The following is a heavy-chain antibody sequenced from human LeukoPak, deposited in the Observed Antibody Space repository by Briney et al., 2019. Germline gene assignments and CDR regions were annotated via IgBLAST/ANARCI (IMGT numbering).Heavy chain of an antibody. J-gene: IGHJ4*02. CDR1: GGSFSGYY. Sequence: SETLPLTCAVYGGSFSGYYWSWIRQPPGKGLEWIGEINHSGSTNYNPSLKSRVTISVDTSKNQFSLKLSSVTAADTAVYYCARDGSGSYVDYWGQGTLVTVSS. CDR3: ARDGSGSYVDY. D-gene: IGHD3-10*01. V-gene: IGHV4-34*01. CDR2: INHSGST.